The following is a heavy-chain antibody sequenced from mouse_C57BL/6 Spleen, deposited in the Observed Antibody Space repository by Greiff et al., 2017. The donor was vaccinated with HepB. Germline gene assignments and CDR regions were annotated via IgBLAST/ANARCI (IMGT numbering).Heavy chain of an antibody. CDR1: GFTFSDYG. D-gene: IGHD3-2*02. CDR3: ARGETAQVPFAY. V-gene: IGHV5-17*01. J-gene: IGHJ3*01. CDR2: ISSGSSTI. Sequence: EVQLVESGGGLVKPGGSLKLSCAASGFTFSDYGLHWVRPAPEKGLEWVAYISSGSSTIYYADTVTGRFTISRDNAKNTLFLQMTSLRSEDTAMYYCARGETAQVPFAYWGQGTLVTVSA.